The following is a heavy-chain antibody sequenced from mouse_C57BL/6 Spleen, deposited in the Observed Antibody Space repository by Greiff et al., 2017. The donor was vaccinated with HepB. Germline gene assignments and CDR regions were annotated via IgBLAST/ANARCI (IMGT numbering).Heavy chain of an antibody. CDR2: IYPRSGNT. D-gene: IGHD1-1*01. CDR3: ARGGYYGSSWYFDV. J-gene: IGHJ1*03. V-gene: IGHV1-81*01. CDR1: GYTFTSYG. Sequence: VQLQQSGAELARPGASVKLSCKASGYTFTSYGISWVKQRTGQGLEWIGEIYPRSGNTYYNEKFKGKATLTADKSSSTAYTELRSLTSEDSAVYFCARGGYYGSSWYFDVWGTGTTVTVSS.